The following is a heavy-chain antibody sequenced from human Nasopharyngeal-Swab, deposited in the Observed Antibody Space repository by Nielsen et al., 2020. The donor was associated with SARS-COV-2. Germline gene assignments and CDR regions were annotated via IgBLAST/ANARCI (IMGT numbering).Heavy chain of an antibody. V-gene: IGHV3-15*01. CDR3: TTGSSGWYHYYYGMDV. D-gene: IGHD6-19*01. CDR2: IKSKTDGGTT. J-gene: IGHJ6*02. CDR1: GFTFSNAW. Sequence: GGSLRLSCAASGFTFSNAWMSWVRQAPGKGLEWVGRIKSKTDGGTTDYAAPVKGRFTIPRDDSKNTLYLQMNSLKTEDTAVYYCTTGSSGWYHYYYGMDVWGQGTTVTVSS.